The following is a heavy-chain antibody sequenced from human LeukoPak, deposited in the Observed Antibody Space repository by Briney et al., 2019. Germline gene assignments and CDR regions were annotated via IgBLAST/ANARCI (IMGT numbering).Heavy chain of an antibody. CDR3: ARRGYVSSGWYVIGAFDI. CDR2: ISHSGST. D-gene: IGHD6-19*01. Sequence: SETLSLTCAVSGGSFSGYYWSWIRQPPEKGLEWIGEISHSGSTNYNPSLKSRVTISVDTSKNQFSLKLTSVTAADTAVYYCARRGYVSSGWYVIGAFDIWGQGTMVTVSS. V-gene: IGHV4-34*01. J-gene: IGHJ3*02. CDR1: GGSFSGYY.